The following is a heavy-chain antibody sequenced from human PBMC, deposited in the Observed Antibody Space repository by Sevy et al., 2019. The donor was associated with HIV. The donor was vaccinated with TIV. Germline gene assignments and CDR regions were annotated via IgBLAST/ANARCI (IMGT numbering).Heavy chain of an antibody. CDR3: ATNTNYYDNSGRTPPHFQH. CDR2: ITSSNSAR. D-gene: IGHD3-22*01. Sequence: GGSLRLSCAASGFTFNVYDMNWVRQAPGKGLEWVSHITSSNSARYYADSVKGRFTISRDNAKNSLYLQMNSLGDEDTAVYYCATNTNYYDNSGRTPPHFQHWGQGTLVTVSS. V-gene: IGHV3-48*02. CDR1: GFTFNVYD. J-gene: IGHJ1*01.